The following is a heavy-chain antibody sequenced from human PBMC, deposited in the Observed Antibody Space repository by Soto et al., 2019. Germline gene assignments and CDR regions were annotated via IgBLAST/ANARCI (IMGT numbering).Heavy chain of an antibody. CDR3: ARAYYGSGSYYKAVVDYYYYYGMDV. Sequence: SVKVSCKASGGTFSSYAISWVRQAPGQGLEWMGGIIPIFGTANYAQKFQGRVTITADKSTSTAYMELSSLRSEDTAVYYCARAYYGSGSYYKAVVDYYYYYGMDVWGQGTTVTVS. CDR2: IIPIFGTA. CDR1: GGTFSSYA. D-gene: IGHD3-10*01. V-gene: IGHV1-69*06. J-gene: IGHJ6*02.